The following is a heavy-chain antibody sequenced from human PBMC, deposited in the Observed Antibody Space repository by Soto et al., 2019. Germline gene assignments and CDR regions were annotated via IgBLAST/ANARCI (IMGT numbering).Heavy chain of an antibody. J-gene: IGHJ4*02. CDR3: ARSVGYPDY. V-gene: IGHV1-18*01. Sequence: QVQLVQSGGEVRKHGASVNVSCKASGYTFASYAIIWVRQAPGEGLEWMGWISTSSGNANYAQRFQGRVTITRDTSTTTVYMQLRSLRSDDSAVYFCARSVGYPDYWGQGTLVTVSS. CDR2: ISTSSGNA. D-gene: IGHD5-18*01. CDR1: GYTFASYA.